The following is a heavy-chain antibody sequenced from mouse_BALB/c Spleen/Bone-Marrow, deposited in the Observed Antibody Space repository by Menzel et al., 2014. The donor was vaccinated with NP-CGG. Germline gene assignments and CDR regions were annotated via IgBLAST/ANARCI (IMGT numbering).Heavy chain of an antibody. J-gene: IGHJ2*01. CDR1: GFTFTDYY. D-gene: IGHD4-1*01. Sequence: EVKVVESGGGLVRPGGSLRLSCATSGFTFTDYYMNWVRQPPGKALEWLGFIRNKANGYTTEYSASVKGRFTISGDNSQSILYLQMNILRAEDSATYYCARLGRGYFDYWGQGTTLTVSS. CDR3: ARLGRGYFDY. V-gene: IGHV7-3*02. CDR2: IRNKANGYTT.